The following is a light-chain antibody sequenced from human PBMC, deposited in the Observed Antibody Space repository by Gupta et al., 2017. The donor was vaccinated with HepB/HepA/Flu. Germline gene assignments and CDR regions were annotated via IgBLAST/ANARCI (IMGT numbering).Light chain of an antibody. CDR3: CSFEISSILV. CDR1: RTDVGNYNV. J-gene: IGLJ2*01. CDR2: EVS. V-gene: IGLV2-23*02. Sequence: QSALTQPASVSGSPGQSITISCTGTRTDVGNYNVVSWYQQHPGKAPKLIIYEVSKRPSGVSNRFSGSKSGNTASLTISGLQAEDEADYYCCSFEISSILVLGGGTKLTVL.